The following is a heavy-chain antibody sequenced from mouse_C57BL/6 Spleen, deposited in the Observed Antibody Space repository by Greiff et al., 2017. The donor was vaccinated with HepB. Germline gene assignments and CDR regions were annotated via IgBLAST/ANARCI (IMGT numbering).Heavy chain of an antibody. J-gene: IGHJ2*01. D-gene: IGHD1-1*01. CDR3: ARDLPYYYGPLFDY. Sequence: EVKLMESGPGLVKPSQSLSLTCSVTGYSITSGYYWTWIRQFPGNKLEWMGYISYDGSNNYNPSLKNRISITRDTSKNQFFLKLNSVTTEDTATYYCARDLPYYYGPLFDYWGQGTTLTVSS. CDR2: ISYDGSN. CDR1: GYSITSGYY. V-gene: IGHV3-6*01.